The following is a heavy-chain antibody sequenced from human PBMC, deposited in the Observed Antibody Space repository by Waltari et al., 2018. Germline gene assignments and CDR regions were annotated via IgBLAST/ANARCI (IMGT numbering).Heavy chain of an antibody. Sequence: EVQLVESGGGLIQPGGSLRLSCAASGFTVSSNYMSWVRQAPGKGLEWVSVIYSGGSTYYADSVKGRFTISRDNSKNTLYLQMNSLRAEDTAVYYCAREPGYSYGLGWFDPWGQGTLVTVSS. CDR2: IYSGGST. J-gene: IGHJ5*02. D-gene: IGHD5-18*01. CDR3: AREPGYSYGLGWFDP. CDR1: GFTVSSNY. V-gene: IGHV3-53*01.